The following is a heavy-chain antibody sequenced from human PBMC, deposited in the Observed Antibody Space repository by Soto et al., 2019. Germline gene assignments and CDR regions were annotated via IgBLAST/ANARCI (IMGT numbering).Heavy chain of an antibody. CDR3: ARHGYSGHEGLYDY. J-gene: IGHJ4*02. Sequence: QLQLQESGPGLVKASETLSLTCTVSGGSISSSSYYWGWIRQPPGKGLEWIGSIYYSGAPHYNPPIKSRRTMSVDSSQNHFSLKLSSVRAADTAVEYCARHGYSGHEGLYDYWGQGTLVTVSS. CDR2: IYYSGAP. V-gene: IGHV4-39*01. CDR1: GGSISSSSYY. D-gene: IGHD1-26*01.